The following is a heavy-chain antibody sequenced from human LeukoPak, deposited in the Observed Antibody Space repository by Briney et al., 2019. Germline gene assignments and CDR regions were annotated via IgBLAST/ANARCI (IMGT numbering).Heavy chain of an antibody. J-gene: IGHJ4*02. Sequence: PGGSLRLSCAASGFTFSSYAMHWVRQAPGKGLEWVAVISYDGSNKYYADSVKGRFTISGDNSKNTLYLQMNSLRAEDTAVYYCARADWDTAMIDYWGQGTLVTVSS. D-gene: IGHD5-18*01. CDR2: ISYDGSNK. CDR3: ARADWDTAMIDY. CDR1: GFTFSSYA. V-gene: IGHV3-30*04.